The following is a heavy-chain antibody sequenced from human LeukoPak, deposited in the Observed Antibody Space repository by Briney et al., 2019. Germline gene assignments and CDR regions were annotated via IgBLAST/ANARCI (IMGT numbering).Heavy chain of an antibody. CDR1: GFTFSNYW. CDR3: ARGPSYGSRCDYLHY. Sequence: GGSLRLSCSGSGFTFSNYWMSWVRQAPGEGLEWVADIKQVVSEKVYVDSVKGRFTISRDDAENSLSLQMNSLRVDDTSVYYCARGPSYGSRCDYLHYWGPGTLVTVSS. V-gene: IGHV3-7*01. D-gene: IGHD4-17*01. CDR2: IKQVVSEK. J-gene: IGHJ4*03.